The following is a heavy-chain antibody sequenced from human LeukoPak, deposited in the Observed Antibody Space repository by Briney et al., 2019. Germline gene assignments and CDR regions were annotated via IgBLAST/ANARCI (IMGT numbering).Heavy chain of an antibody. Sequence: GGSLRLSCAASGNYWMHWVRQAPGKGLVWVSHINSDGSWTSYAGSVKGRFTISKDNAKNTVYLQMNSLRAEDTAVYYCVSFYETYWGRGTLVTVSS. CDR3: VSFYETY. CDR1: GNYW. V-gene: IGHV3-74*01. J-gene: IGHJ4*02. CDR2: INSDGSWT. D-gene: IGHD2/OR15-2a*01.